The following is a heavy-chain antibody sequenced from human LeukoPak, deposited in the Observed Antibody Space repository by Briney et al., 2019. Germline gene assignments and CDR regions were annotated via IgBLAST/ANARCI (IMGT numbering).Heavy chain of an antibody. D-gene: IGHD4-17*01. CDR3: ARAGGTYGPYYFDY. Sequence: ASVKVSCKASGGTFSSYAISWVRQAPGQGLEWMGWISAYNGNTNYAQKLQGRVTMTTDTSTSTAYMELRSLRSDDTAVYYCARAGGTYGPYYFDYWGQGTLVTVSS. CDR1: GGTFSSYA. J-gene: IGHJ4*02. V-gene: IGHV1-18*01. CDR2: ISAYNGNT.